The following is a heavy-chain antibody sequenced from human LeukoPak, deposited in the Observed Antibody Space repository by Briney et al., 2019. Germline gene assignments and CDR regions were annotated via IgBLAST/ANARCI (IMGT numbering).Heavy chain of an antibody. CDR1: GFTFSGYA. Sequence: PGGSLRLSCAASGFTFSGYAMGWVRQAPGKGLEWVSTISDNGGRTYYADSVKGRFTISRDNSKNTLFLQMNSLRAEDSAVYYCATDREGDPSAYYLVGGQGTLITVSS. D-gene: IGHD3-22*01. V-gene: IGHV3-23*01. CDR3: ATDREGDPSAYYLV. CDR2: ISDNGGRT. J-gene: IGHJ4*02.